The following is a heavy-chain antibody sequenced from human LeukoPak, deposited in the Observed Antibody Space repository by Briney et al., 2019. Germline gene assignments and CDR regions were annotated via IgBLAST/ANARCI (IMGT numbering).Heavy chain of an antibody. V-gene: IGHV3-33*08. J-gene: IGHJ4*02. CDR3: ARGGYYYDSSGYYSDY. D-gene: IGHD3-22*01. CDR2: IWYDGSNK. CDR1: GFTFSDYY. Sequence: GGSLRLSCAASGFTFSDYYMSWIRQAPGKGLEWVAVIWYDGSNKYYADSVKGRFTISRDNSKNTLYLQMNSLRAEDTAVYYCARGGYYYDSSGYYSDYWGQGTLVTVSS.